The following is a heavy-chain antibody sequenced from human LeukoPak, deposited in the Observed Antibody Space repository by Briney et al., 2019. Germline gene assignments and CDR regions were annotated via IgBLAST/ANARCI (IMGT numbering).Heavy chain of an antibody. CDR1: GFTFSSYS. J-gene: IGHJ4*02. CDR3: ARGQKETFTIFGVVIMMPFDY. CDR2: ISSSSGYI. V-gene: IGHV3-21*01. Sequence: PGGSLRPSCAASGFTFSSYSMNLVRQAPGKGLEWVSSISSSSGYIYYADSMKGRFTISRDNAKNSLYLQMNSLGAEDTALYYCARGQKETFTIFGVVIMMPFDYWGQGTPVTVSS. D-gene: IGHD3-3*01.